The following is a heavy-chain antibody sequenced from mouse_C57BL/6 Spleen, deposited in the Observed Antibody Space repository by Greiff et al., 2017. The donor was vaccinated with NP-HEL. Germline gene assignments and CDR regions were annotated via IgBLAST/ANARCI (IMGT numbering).Heavy chain of an antibody. CDR2: IYPGSGNT. CDR3: ARESVATDAMDY. CDR1: GYSFTSYY. D-gene: IGHD1-1*02. J-gene: IGHJ4*01. V-gene: IGHV1-66*01. Sequence: QVQLQQPGPELVKPGASVKISCKASGYSFTSYYIHWVKQRPGQGLEWIGWIYPGSGNTKYNEKFKGKATLTADTSSSTAYMQLSSLTSEDSAVYYCARESVATDAMDYWGQGTSVTVSS.